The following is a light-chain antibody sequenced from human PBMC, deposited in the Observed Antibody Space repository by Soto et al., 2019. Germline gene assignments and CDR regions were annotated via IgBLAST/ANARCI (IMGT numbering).Light chain of an antibody. CDR3: QQRNIWPPVT. J-gene: IGKJ5*01. Sequence: EIVLTQSRATLSLSPGERATLSCRDSPSVTNYLAWYQQKPGQPPRLLIYGAFNRAAGIRARFSGSGSGTDFTLTISSLEPEDSAVYYCQQRNIWPPVTFGQGTRLEIK. V-gene: IGKV3-11*01. CDR2: GAF. CDR1: PSVTNY.